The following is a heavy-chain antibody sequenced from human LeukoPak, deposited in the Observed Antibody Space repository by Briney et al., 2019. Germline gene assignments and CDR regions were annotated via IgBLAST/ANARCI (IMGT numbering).Heavy chain of an antibody. CDR1: GYSISSGFY. CDR3: ARANYYDTSGYSRGAFDI. J-gene: IGHJ3*02. D-gene: IGHD3-22*01. CDR2: ICHSGNT. Sequence: PSETLSLTCSVSGYSISSGFYWGWSRQPPGKGLEGIGSICHSGNTYYNPSLKSRVTISIDTAKNQLSLKLSSLTAADTAVFYCARANYYDTSGYSRGAFDIWGQGTMVSVSS. V-gene: IGHV4-38-2*02.